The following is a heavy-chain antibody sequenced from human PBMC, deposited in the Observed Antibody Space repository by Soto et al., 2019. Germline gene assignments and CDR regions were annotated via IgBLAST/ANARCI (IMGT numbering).Heavy chain of an antibody. D-gene: IGHD3-22*01. J-gene: IGHJ3*02. CDR1: GGSISSSSCN. Sequence: SETLSLTCTVSGGSISSSSCNWAWIRQPPGKGLEWIGSIYYSGSTYYNPSLKSRVTISVDTSKNQFSLKLSSVTAADTAVYYCARHRTYYYDSSGYNDAFDIWGQGTVVT. CDR2: IYYSGST. CDR3: ARHRTYYYDSSGYNDAFDI. V-gene: IGHV4-39*01.